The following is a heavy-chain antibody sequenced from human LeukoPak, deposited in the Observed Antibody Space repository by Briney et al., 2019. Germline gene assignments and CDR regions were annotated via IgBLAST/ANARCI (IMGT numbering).Heavy chain of an antibody. CDR1: GGTFSSYA. D-gene: IGHD6-6*01. J-gene: IGHJ5*02. V-gene: IGHV1-69*05. Sequence: SVKVSCKASGGTFSSYAISWVRQAPGQGLEWMGGIIPIFGTANYAQKFQGRVTITTDESTITAYMELSSLRSEDTAVYYCASEIAARLSWFDPWGQGTLVTVSS. CDR3: ASEIAARLSWFDP. CDR2: IIPIFGTA.